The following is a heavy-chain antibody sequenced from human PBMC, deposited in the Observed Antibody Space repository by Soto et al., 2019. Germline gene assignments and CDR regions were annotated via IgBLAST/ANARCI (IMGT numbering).Heavy chain of an antibody. J-gene: IGHJ6*02. CDR2: ISGSGGST. Sequence: GGSLRLSCAASGFTFSSYAMSWVRQAPGKGLEWVSAISGSGGSTYYADSVKVRFTISRDNSKNTLYLQMNSLRAEDTAVYYCAKDIGAEQLVRPYYYYGMDVWGQGTTVTVSS. CDR1: GFTFSSYA. D-gene: IGHD6-6*01. V-gene: IGHV3-23*01. CDR3: AKDIGAEQLVRPYYYYGMDV.